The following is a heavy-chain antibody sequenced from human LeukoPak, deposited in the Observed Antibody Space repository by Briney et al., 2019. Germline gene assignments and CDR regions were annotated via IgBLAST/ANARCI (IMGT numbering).Heavy chain of an antibody. V-gene: IGHV1-2*02. D-gene: IGHD3-22*01. CDR2: INPNSGGT. Sequence: VASVKVSCKASGYTFTGYYMHWVRQAPGQGLEWMGWINPNSGGTNYAQKFQGRVTMTGDTSISTAYMELTRLTSDDTAVYYCARGTYYDSSAYSGVRLFDYWGQGTLVTVSS. CDR3: ARGTYYDSSAYSGVRLFDY. CDR1: GYTFTGYY. J-gene: IGHJ4*02.